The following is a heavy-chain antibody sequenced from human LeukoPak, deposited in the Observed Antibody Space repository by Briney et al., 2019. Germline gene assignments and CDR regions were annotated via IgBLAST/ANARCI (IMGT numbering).Heavy chain of an antibody. CDR1: GFTFSSFW. CDR2: IKQDGSIQ. J-gene: IGHJ4*02. V-gene: IGHV3-7*01. Sequence: PGGSLRLXCTASGFTFSSFWMAWVRQAPGKGLEWVANIKQDGSIQHYGDSVKGRFTISRDNAKNSLYLQMNNLRAEDTALYYCATSYDSSGCDWGQRTLVTVSS. CDR3: ATSYDSSGCD. D-gene: IGHD3-22*01.